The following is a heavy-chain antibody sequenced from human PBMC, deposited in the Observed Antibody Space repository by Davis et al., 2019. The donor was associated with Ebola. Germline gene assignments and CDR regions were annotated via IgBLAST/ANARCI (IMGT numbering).Heavy chain of an antibody. D-gene: IGHD2-2*01. J-gene: IGHJ6*02. CDR3: ARDSRFEYCSSTSCYDYYYYYGMDV. Sequence: PSETLSLTCTVSGGSISSYYWSWIRQPAGKGLEWIGRIYTSGSTNYNPSLKSRVTMSVETSKNQFSLKLSSVTAADTAVYYCARDSRFEYCSSTSCYDYYYYYGMDVWGQGTTVTVSS. V-gene: IGHV4-4*07. CDR1: GGSISSYY. CDR2: IYTSGST.